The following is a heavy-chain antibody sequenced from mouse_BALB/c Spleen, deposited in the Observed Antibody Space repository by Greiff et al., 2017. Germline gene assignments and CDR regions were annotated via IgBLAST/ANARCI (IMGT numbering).Heavy chain of an antibody. Sequence: VRLQQSGPELVKPGASVKIPCKASGYTFTDYNMDWVKQSHGKSLEWIGDINPNNGGTIYNQKFKGKATLTVDKSSSTAYMELRSLTSEDTAVYYCARGDYYGSSYVGMDYWGQGTSVTVSS. D-gene: IGHD1-1*01. CDR1: GYTFTDYN. J-gene: IGHJ4*01. CDR2: INPNNGGT. CDR3: ARGDYYGSSYVGMDY. V-gene: IGHV1-18*01.